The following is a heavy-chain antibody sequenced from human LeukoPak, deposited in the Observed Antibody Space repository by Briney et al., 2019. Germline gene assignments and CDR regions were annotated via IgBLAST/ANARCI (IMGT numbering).Heavy chain of an antibody. Sequence: SETLSLTCTVSGGSISSYYWSWIRQPPGKGLEWIGYIYYSGSTNYNPSLKSRVTISVDTSKNQFSLKLSSVTAADTAVYYCARDNSKGPYFDYWGQGTLVTVSS. CDR1: GGSISSYY. CDR3: ARDNSKGPYFDY. CDR2: IYYSGST. J-gene: IGHJ4*02. D-gene: IGHD2/OR15-2a*01. V-gene: IGHV4-59*01.